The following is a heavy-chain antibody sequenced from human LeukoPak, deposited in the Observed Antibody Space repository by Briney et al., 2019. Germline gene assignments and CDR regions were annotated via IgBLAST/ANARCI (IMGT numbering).Heavy chain of an antibody. CDR3: ARVQVVAGYYFDY. CDR2: ILYDGSNR. V-gene: IGHV3-30*03. D-gene: IGHD2-15*01. Sequence: PGGSLRLSCAVSGFTFSTYGMHWVRQAPGKGLEWVAVILYDGSNRQYADSVKGRFTISRDNSKNTLYLQMNSLRAEDTAVYYCARVQVVAGYYFDYWGQGTLVTVSS. CDR1: GFTFSTYG. J-gene: IGHJ4*02.